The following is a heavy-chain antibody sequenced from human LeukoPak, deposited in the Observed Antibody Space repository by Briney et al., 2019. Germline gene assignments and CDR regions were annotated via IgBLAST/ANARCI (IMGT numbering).Heavy chain of an antibody. D-gene: IGHD3-3*01. Sequence: ASVKVSCKASGGTFSSYAISWVRQAPGQGLEWMGGIIPIFGTANYAQKFQGRVTITRNTSISTAYMELSSLRSEDTAVYYCARGYYDFWSGPGRRMDVWGKGTTVTVSS. CDR3: ARGYYDFWSGPGRRMDV. CDR1: GGTFSSYA. J-gene: IGHJ6*04. V-gene: IGHV1-69*05. CDR2: IIPIFGTA.